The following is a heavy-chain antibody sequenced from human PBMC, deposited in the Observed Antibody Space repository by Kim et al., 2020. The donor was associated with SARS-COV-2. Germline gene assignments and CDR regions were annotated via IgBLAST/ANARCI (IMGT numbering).Heavy chain of an antibody. CDR1: GGSISSGGYY. J-gene: IGHJ6*02. CDR3: ARDLVVVVAATPYYYGMDV. V-gene: IGHV4-31*03. D-gene: IGHD2-15*01. Sequence: SETLSLTCTVSGGSISSGGYYWSWIRQHPGKGLEWIGYIYYSGSTYYNPSLKSRVTISVDTSKNQFSLKLSSVTAADTAVYYCARDLVVVVAATPYYYGMDVWGQGTTVTVSS. CDR2: IYYSGST.